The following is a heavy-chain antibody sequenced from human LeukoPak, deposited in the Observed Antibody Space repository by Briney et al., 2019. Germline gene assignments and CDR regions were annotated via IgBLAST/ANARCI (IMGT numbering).Heavy chain of an antibody. J-gene: IGHJ1*01. Sequence: GGSLRLSCAASGFTFSSYEMNWVRQAPGKGLEWVSYISSSGSTIYYADSVKGRFTLSRDNAKNSLYLQMNSLRAEDTAVYYCWYYYDSSGYYPEYFQHWGQGTLVTVSS. CDR1: GFTFSSYE. D-gene: IGHD3-22*01. V-gene: IGHV3-48*03. CDR3: WYYYDSSGYYPEYFQH. CDR2: ISSSGSTI.